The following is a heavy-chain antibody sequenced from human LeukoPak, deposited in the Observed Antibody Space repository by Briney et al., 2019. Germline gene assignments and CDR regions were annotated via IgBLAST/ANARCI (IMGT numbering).Heavy chain of an antibody. CDR2: ISGSGGST. CDR3: AKIAGVTIFGVVPLYFDY. CDR1: GFTFSSYA. Sequence: GGSLRLSCAASGFTFSSYAMCWVRQAPGKGLEWVSAISGSGGSTYYADSVKGRFTISRDNSKNTLYLQMNSLRAEDTAVYYCAKIAGVTIFGVVPLYFDYWGQGTLVTVSS. D-gene: IGHD3-3*01. J-gene: IGHJ4*02. V-gene: IGHV3-23*01.